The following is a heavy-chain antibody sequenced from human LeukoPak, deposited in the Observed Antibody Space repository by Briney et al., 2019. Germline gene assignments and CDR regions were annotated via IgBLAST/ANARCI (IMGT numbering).Heavy chain of an antibody. V-gene: IGHV4-59*08. J-gene: IGHJ4*02. D-gene: IGHD6-13*01. CDR1: GGSISSHH. CDR2: IYYSGST. Sequence: SETLSLTCTVSGGSISSHHWSWIQQPPGKGLEWIGYIYYSGSTNYKPSLKSRVTISVDTSKNQFSLKLTSVTAADTAVYYCARHLDIAASGTFDYWGQGTLVTVSS. CDR3: ARHLDIAASGTFDY.